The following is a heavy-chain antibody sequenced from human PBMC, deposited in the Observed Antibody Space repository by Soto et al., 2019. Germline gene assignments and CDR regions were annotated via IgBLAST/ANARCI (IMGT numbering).Heavy chain of an antibody. Sequence: SETLSLTCTVSGGSISSGDYYWSWIRQPPGKGLEWIGYIYYSGSTYYNPSLKSRVTISVDTSKNQFSLKLSSVTAADTAVYYCARGPTIGDYYYYGMDVWGQGTTVTVSS. CDR3: ARGPTIGDYYYYGMDV. CDR1: GGSISSGDYY. CDR2: IYYSGST. V-gene: IGHV4-30-4*01. D-gene: IGHD3-16*01. J-gene: IGHJ6*02.